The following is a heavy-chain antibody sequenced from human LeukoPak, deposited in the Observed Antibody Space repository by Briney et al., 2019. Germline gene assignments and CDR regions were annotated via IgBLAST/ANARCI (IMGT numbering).Heavy chain of an antibody. V-gene: IGHV3-30*04. D-gene: IGHD3-3*01. J-gene: IGHJ6*03. CDR1: GFTFSSYA. Sequence: PGRSLRLSCAASGFTFSSYAMHWVRQAPGKGLEWVAVISYDGSNKYYADSVKGRFTISRDNSKNTLYLQMNSLRAEDTAVYYCARVGVPYDFWSGYSVYYYYMDVWGKGTTVTVSS. CDR3: ARVGVPYDFWSGYSVYYYYMDV. CDR2: ISYDGSNK.